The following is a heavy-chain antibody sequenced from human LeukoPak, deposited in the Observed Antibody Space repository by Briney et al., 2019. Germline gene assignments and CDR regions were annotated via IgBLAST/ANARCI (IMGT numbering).Heavy chain of an antibody. Sequence: ASVKVSCKASGYTFTGYYMHWVRQAPGQGLEWMGWINTSSGGTNYAQKFQGRVTMTRDTSISTAYMELSRLISDDTAVYYCARHMTTANNWFDPWGQGTLVTVPS. D-gene: IGHD4-17*01. J-gene: IGHJ5*02. V-gene: IGHV1-2*02. CDR1: GYTFTGYY. CDR2: INTSSGGT. CDR3: ARHMTTANNWFDP.